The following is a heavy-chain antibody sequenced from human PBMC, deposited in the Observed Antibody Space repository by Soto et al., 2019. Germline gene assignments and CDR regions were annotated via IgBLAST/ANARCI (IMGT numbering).Heavy chain of an antibody. CDR3: GRLVRYYYDSSGYHNWFDP. J-gene: IGHJ5*02. V-gene: IGHV4-59*01. Sequence: SETLSLTCTVSGGSISSYYWSWIRQPPGKGLEWIGYIYYSGSTNYNPSLKSRVTISVDTSKNQFALKLSSVTAADTAVYYCGRLVRYYYDSSGYHNWFDPWGQGTLVTVSS. CDR1: GGSISSYY. D-gene: IGHD3-22*01. CDR2: IYYSGST.